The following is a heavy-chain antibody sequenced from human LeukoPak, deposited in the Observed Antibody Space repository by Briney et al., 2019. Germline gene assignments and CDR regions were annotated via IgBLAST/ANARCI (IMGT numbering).Heavy chain of an antibody. Sequence: SQTLSLTCTVSGGSISSGDYYWSWIRQPPGKGLEWIGYIYYSGSTYYNPSLKSRVTISVDTSKNQFSLKLSSVTAADTAVYYCARDAAYSSGWFRSPNDAFDIWGQGTMVTVSS. J-gene: IGHJ3*02. V-gene: IGHV4-30-4*08. CDR3: ARDAAYSSGWFRSPNDAFDI. CDR1: GGSISSGDYY. D-gene: IGHD6-19*01. CDR2: IYYSGST.